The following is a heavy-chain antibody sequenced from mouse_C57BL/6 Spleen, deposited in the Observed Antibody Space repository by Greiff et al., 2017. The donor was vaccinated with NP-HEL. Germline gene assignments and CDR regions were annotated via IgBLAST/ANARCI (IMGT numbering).Heavy chain of an antibody. Sequence: VQLQESGAELARPGASVKLSCKASGYTFTSYGISWVKQRTGQGLEWIGEIYPRSGNTYYNEKFKGKATLTADKSSSTAYMELRSLTSEDSAVYFCARGASSGYVGFAYWGQVTLVTVSA. CDR1: GYTFTSYG. CDR3: ARGASSGYVGFAY. CDR2: IYPRSGNT. V-gene: IGHV1-81*01. J-gene: IGHJ3*01. D-gene: IGHD3-2*02.